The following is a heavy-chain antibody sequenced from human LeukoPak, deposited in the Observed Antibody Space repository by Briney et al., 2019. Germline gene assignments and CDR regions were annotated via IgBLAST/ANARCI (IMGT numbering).Heavy chain of an antibody. D-gene: IGHD6-19*01. Sequence: GGSLRLSCAASGFNFRDAAMTWVRQAPGKGLEWVSLISFSGDNSYYADSVKGRFTISRDNSKNTLSLQMNSLRVEDTAIYYCAKDARRSSGWYFFDHWGQGTLVTVSS. CDR1: GFNFRDAA. V-gene: IGHV3-23*01. J-gene: IGHJ4*02. CDR2: ISFSGDNS. CDR3: AKDARRSSGWYFFDH.